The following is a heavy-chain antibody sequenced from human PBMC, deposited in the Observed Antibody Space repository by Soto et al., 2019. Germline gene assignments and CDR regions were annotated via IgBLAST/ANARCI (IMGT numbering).Heavy chain of an antibody. CDR3: ARGAIKYYYDSSGYSDFNDAFDI. CDR1: GGSISSSYW. CDR2: IYYSGST. Sequence: SETLSLTCAVPGGSISSSYWWSWVRQPPGKGLEWIGYIYYSGSTNYNPSLKSRVTISVDTSKNQFSLKLSSVTAADTAVYYCARGAIKYYYDSSGYSDFNDAFDIWGQGTMVTVSS. V-gene: IGHV4-4*02. D-gene: IGHD3-22*01. J-gene: IGHJ3*02.